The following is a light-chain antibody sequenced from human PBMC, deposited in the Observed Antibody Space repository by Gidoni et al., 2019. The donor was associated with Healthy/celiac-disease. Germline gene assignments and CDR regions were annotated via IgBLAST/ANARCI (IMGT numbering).Light chain of an antibody. V-gene: IGLV3-1*01. Sequence: SYELTQPPSVSVSPGQTASITCSGDKLGDKYACWYQQKPGQPPVLVIYQDSKRPSGIPERFSGSNSGNTATLTISGTQAMDEAYYYWQAWDSSLWVFGGGTKLTVL. J-gene: IGLJ3*02. CDR3: QAWDSSLWV. CDR1: KLGDKY. CDR2: QDS.